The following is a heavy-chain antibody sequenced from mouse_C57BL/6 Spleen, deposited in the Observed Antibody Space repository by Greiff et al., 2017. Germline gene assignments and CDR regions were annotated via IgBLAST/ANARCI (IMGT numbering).Heavy chain of an antibody. J-gene: IGHJ1*03. D-gene: IGHD1-1*01. Sequence: VQLQQSGAELVRPGTSVKLSCKASGYTFTSYWMHWVKQRPGQGLEWIGVIDPSDSYTNYNQKFKGKATLTVDTSSSTAYMQLSSLTSEDSAVYYCARRYYGSSHWYFDVWGTGTTVTVSS. CDR2: IDPSDSYT. V-gene: IGHV1-59*01. CDR1: GYTFTSYW. CDR3: ARRYYGSSHWYFDV.